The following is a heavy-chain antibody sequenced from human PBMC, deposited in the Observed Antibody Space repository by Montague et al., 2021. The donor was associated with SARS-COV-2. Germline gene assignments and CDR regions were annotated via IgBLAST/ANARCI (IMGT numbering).Heavy chain of an antibody. V-gene: IGHV4-59*08. D-gene: IGHD6-19*01. CDR2: LSYSGRP. Sequence: SETLSLTCDFAGGSFRDYAWSWIRQPPGKRLEWIGYLSYSGRPNXNPSLESRVSISVDTSKNQFSLRLRSVIAADTAVYYCAGRLPQYTSGWYFDQWGQGTLVAVSS. CDR3: AGRLPQYTSGWYFDQ. CDR1: GGSFRDYA. J-gene: IGHJ4*02.